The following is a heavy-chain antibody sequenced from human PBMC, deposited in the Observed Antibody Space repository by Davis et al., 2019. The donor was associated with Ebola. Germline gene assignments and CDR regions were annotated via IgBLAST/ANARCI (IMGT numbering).Heavy chain of an antibody. J-gene: IGHJ6*02. D-gene: IGHD5-18*01. CDR1: GGSFSGYY. Sequence: SETLSLTCAVYGGSFSGYYCSWIRQPPGKGLEWIGSIYYSGSTNYNPSLKSRVTISVDTSKNQFSLKLSSVTAADTAVYYCARGGYSYGYLYYYYGMDVWGQGTTVTVSS. V-gene: IGHV4-34*01. CDR2: IYYSGST. CDR3: ARGGYSYGYLYYYYGMDV.